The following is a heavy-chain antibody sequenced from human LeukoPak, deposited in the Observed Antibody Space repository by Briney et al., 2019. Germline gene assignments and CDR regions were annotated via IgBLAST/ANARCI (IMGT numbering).Heavy chain of an antibody. CDR3: ARGYSANSGSFDY. Sequence: PGGSLRLSCAASGFTFSDYGMHWVRQAPGKGLEWVAVIWYDGSNKYYADSVKGRFTISRDNSKNTVYLRMNSLGAEDTAVYYCARGYSANSGSFDYWGQGILVTVSS. V-gene: IGHV3-33*01. D-gene: IGHD4/OR15-4a*01. CDR2: IWYDGSNK. CDR1: GFTFSDYG. J-gene: IGHJ4*02.